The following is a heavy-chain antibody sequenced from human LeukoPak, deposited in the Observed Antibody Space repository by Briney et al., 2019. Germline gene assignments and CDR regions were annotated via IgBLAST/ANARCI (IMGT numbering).Heavy chain of an antibody. CDR3: AMVRGPETRFDP. J-gene: IGHJ5*02. Sequence: GASVKVSCKASGYTFTSYDINWVRQATGQGLEWMGWMNPNSGNTGYAQKFQGRVTITRNTSISTAYMELSSLRSEDTAVYYCAMVRGPETRFDPWGQGTLVTVSS. CDR2: MNPNSGNT. V-gene: IGHV1-8*03. CDR1: GYTFTSYD. D-gene: IGHD3-10*01.